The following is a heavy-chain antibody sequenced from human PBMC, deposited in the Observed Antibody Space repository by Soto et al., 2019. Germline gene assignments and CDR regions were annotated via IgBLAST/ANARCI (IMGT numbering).Heavy chain of an antibody. CDR2: IYYSGKT. CDR3: GRPWSIGMANPGP. V-gene: IGHV4-39*01. D-gene: IGHD6-19*01. J-gene: IGHJ5*02. CDR1: GGSINSTTYY. Sequence: SETLSLTCTVSGGSINSTTYYWGWIRQSPGKGLEWIGNIYYSGKTYYSPSLKSRVSISVDSSRNQFSLRLSSVTAADTAIYSCGRPWSIGMANPGPWGQGVLVTVSS.